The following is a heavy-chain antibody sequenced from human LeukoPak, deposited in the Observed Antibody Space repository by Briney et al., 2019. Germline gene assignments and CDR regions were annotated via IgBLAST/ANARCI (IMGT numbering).Heavy chain of an antibody. CDR3: ARSTSRFDS. CDR2: VYNSGFT. V-gene: IGHV4-61*02. CDR1: GDSVSRGTYY. J-gene: IGHJ4*02. Sequence: SETLSLTCTVSGDTVSGDSVSRGTYYWNWIRQPAGKGLEWIGRVYNSGFTNYNPSLKGRVTISVDTSKNQFSLNLSSVTAADTAVYYCARSTSRFDSWGQGTLVTVSP. D-gene: IGHD2-2*01.